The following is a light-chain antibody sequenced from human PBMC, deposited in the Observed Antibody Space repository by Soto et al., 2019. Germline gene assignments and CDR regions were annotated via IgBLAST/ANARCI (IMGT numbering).Light chain of an antibody. J-gene: IGKJ1*01. CDR1: QSVSSSY. Sequence: EIVLKQSPGTLSLSPGERATLSCRASQSVSSSYLAWYQQKPGQAPRLLIYGASSRATGIPDRFSGSGSGTDFTLTISRLEPEDFAVYYCQQYGSSPLWTFGQGTNVDIK. CDR3: QQYGSSPLWT. CDR2: GAS. V-gene: IGKV3-20*01.